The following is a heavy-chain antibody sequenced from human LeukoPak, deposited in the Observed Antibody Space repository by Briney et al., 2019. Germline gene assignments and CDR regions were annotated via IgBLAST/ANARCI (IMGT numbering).Heavy chain of an antibody. J-gene: IGHJ4*02. CDR2: IKEDGSEK. D-gene: IGHD6-19*01. V-gene: IGHV3-7*01. CDR1: GFTVSSNY. CDR3: AGEEVAG. Sequence: GGSLRLSCAASGFTVSSNYMSWIRQAPGKGLEWVANIKEDGSEKNYVDSVQGRFTISRDNAKNSLYLQMNSLRAEDTAVYYCAGEEVAGGGQGTLVTVSS.